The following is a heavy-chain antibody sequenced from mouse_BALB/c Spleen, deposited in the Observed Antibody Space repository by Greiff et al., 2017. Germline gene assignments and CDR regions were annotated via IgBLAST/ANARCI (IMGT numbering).Heavy chain of an antibody. J-gene: IGHJ4*01. Sequence: DVKLQESGPGLVKPSQSLSLTCTVTGYSITSDYAWNWIRQFPGNKLEWMGYISYSGSTSYNPSLKSRISITRDTSKNQFFLQLNSVTTEDTATYYCASYGGYFDYWGQGTSVTVSS. D-gene: IGHD1-1*02. CDR2: ISYSGST. CDR1: GYSITSDYA. CDR3: ASYGGYFDY. V-gene: IGHV3-2*02.